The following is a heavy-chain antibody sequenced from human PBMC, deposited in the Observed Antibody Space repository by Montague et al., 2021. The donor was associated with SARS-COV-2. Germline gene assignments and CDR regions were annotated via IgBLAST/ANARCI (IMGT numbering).Heavy chain of an antibody. CDR1: GASISSTSFF. CDR2: MYSSGTT. Sequence: SETLSLTCSVSGASISSTSFFWAWIRQPPGKGLVWVGSMYSSGTTYYNSSLKSRVTISGDTSRNQLSVRLSSVTAADTAVYYCARSTSGWFIYWGQGTLVTVSS. V-gene: IGHV4-39*01. CDR3: ARSTSGWFIY. D-gene: IGHD6-19*01. J-gene: IGHJ4*02.